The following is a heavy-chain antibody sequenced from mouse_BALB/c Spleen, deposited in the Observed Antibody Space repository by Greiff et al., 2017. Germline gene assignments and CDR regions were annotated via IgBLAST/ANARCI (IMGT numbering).Heavy chain of an antibody. D-gene: IGHD2-5*01. Sequence: VQLQESGAELAKPGASVKMSCKASGYTFTSYWMHWVKQRPGQGLEWIGYINPSTGYTEYNQKFKDKATLTADKSSSTAYMQLSSLTSEDSAVYYCARRGYSNYVRWYAMDYWGQGTSVTVSS. CDR1: GYTFTSYW. CDR3: ARRGYSNYVRWYAMDY. V-gene: IGHV1-7*01. J-gene: IGHJ4*01. CDR2: INPSTGYT.